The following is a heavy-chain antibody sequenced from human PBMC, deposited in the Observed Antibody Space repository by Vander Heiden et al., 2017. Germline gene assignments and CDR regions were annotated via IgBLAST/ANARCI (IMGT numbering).Heavy chain of an antibody. J-gene: IGHJ5*02. Sequence: QVQLVQSGAEVKKPGASVKVSCKASGSPFTSFYMHWGRQAPGQGLEWVGRINPDSGGTNYAQKFQGRVTMTRDTSISTAYMELSSLRSDDTAVYYCARDLMGSFGWFDPWGQGTLVTVSS. CDR2: INPDSGGT. CDR1: GSPFTSFY. V-gene: IGHV1-2*06. CDR3: ARDLMGSFGWFDP. D-gene: IGHD3-10*01.